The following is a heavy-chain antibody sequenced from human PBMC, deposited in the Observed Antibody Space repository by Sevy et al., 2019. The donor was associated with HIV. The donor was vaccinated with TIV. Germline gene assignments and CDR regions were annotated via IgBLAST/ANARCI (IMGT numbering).Heavy chain of an antibody. CDR2: IYYSGST. J-gene: IGHJ5*02. Sequence: SETLSLTCTVSGGSISSSSYYWGWIRQPPGKGLEWIGSIYYSGSTYYNPSLKSRVTISVDTSKNQFSLKLSSMTAADTAVYYCARVYYDILTGYYGGVSGWFDPWGQGTLVTVSS. CDR1: GGSISSSSYY. D-gene: IGHD3-9*01. V-gene: IGHV4-39*01. CDR3: ARVYYDILTGYYGGVSGWFDP.